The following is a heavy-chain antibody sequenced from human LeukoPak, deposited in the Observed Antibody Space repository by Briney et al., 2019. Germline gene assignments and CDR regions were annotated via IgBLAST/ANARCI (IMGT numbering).Heavy chain of an antibody. J-gene: IGHJ4*02. V-gene: IGHV3-23*01. CDR1: GFTFSSYA. D-gene: IGHD2-21*01. CDR3: AKAVALGFDY. Sequence: GSLRLSCAASGFTFSSYAMSWVHQAPGKGLEWVSAITGSGISTYYADSVKGRFTISRDNSKNTLYLQMTSLRAADTAVYYCAKAVALGFDYRGQGTLVTVSS. CDR2: ITGSGIST.